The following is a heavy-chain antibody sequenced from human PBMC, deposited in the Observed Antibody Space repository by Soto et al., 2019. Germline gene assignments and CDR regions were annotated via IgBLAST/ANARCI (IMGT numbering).Heavy chain of an antibody. J-gene: IGHJ4*02. D-gene: IGHD3-3*01. CDR1: GYTFTSYA. CDR3: ARVRTNFGVVIIPFDY. Sequence: ASVKVSCKASGYTFTSYAMHWVRQAPGQRLEWMGWINAGNGNTKYSQKFQGRVTITRDTSASTAYMELSSLRSEDTAVYYCARVRTNFGVVIIPFDYWGQGTLVTVSS. V-gene: IGHV1-3*01. CDR2: INAGNGNT.